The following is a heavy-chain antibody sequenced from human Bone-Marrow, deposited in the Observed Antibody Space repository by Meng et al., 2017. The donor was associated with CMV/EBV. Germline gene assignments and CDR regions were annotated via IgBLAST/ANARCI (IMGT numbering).Heavy chain of an antibody. CDR2: INHSGST. V-gene: IGHV4-34*01. CDR1: GGSFSGYY. Sequence: GSLRLSCAVYGGSFSGYYWSWIRQPPGKGLEWIGEINHSGSTNYNPSLKSRVTISVHTSKNQFSLKLSSVTAADTAVYYCARGPRFGYQSHYYYYYGMDVWGQGTTVTVSS. D-gene: IGHD3-10*01. CDR3: ARGPRFGYQSHYYYYYGMDV. J-gene: IGHJ6*02.